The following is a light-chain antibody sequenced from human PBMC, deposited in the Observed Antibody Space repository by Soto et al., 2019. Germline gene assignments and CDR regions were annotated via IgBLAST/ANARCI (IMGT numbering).Light chain of an antibody. CDR3: TSFSSSTSLYV. V-gene: IGLV2-14*01. Sequence: QPALPQPAPVSGSLGQPLTISCTRTTRDIAGYNYISWYQQLPGKAPKLMIYQVTIRPSGISSRFSGSKSANTASLTISGLQAQAEADYYCTSFSSSTSLYVFGTGTKLTVL. J-gene: IGLJ1*01. CDR1: TRDIAGYNY. CDR2: QVT.